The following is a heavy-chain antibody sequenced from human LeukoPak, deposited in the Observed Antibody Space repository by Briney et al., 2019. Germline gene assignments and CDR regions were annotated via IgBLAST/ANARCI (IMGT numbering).Heavy chain of an antibody. Sequence: GASVKLSCKASGYTLTSYRIHWVRQAPGQGLEWMGIINPSGGSTTYTQKFQGRVTMTRDTFTSTVYMELSRLTSEDTAVYYCARDSLPHYYTSGSQNPADYWGQGTLVTVSS. CDR1: GYTLTSYR. CDR2: INPSGGST. V-gene: IGHV1-46*01. CDR3: ARDSLPHYYTSGSQNPADY. J-gene: IGHJ4*02. D-gene: IGHD3-10*01.